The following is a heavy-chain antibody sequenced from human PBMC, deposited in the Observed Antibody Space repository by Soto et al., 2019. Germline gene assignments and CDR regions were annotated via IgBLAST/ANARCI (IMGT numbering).Heavy chain of an antibody. Sequence: PGGSLRLSCVVSGFTFSNDCMHWVRQVPGKGLLWVANINSDGSRTTYADSVKGQFTISRDNAKDTLSLQMNSLRAEDTGVYYCARDRNWASDYWGQGTLVTVSS. CDR3: ARDRNWASDY. D-gene: IGHD7-27*01. J-gene: IGHJ4*02. CDR1: GFTFSNDC. CDR2: INSDGSRT. V-gene: IGHV3-74*01.